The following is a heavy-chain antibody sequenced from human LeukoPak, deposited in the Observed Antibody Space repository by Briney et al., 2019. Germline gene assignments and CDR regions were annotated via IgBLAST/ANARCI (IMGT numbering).Heavy chain of an antibody. Sequence: GASVKVSCKASGYTFTSYDINWVRQATGQGLEGMGWINPISGNTVYAQKFKGRVTMTRNTNISTAYMELSSLRSEDTAVYYCAGGLSSGWYSDYWGQGTLVTASS. V-gene: IGHV1-8*01. J-gene: IGHJ4*02. D-gene: IGHD6-19*01. CDR3: AGGLSSGWYSDY. CDR1: GYTFTSYD. CDR2: INPISGNT.